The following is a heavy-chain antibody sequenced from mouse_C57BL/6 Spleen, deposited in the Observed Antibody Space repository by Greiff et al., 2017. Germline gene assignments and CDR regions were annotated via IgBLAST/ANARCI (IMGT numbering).Heavy chain of an antibody. Sequence: QVQLQQSGAELVKPGASVKISCKASGYAFSSYWMNWVKQRPGKGLEWIGQIYPGDGDTNYNGKFKGKATLTADKSSSTAYMQLSSLTSEDSAVYFCARTPRQLTFAMDYWGQGTSVTVSS. CDR3: ARTPRQLTFAMDY. CDR2: IYPGDGDT. J-gene: IGHJ4*01. D-gene: IGHD3-2*02. CDR1: GYAFSSYW. V-gene: IGHV1-80*01.